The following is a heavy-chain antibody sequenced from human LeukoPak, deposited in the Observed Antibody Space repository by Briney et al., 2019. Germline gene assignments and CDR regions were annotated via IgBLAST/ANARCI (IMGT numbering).Heavy chain of an antibody. CDR1: GFTFSSYG. CDR3: ARGINSAFDY. J-gene: IGHJ4*02. CDR2: VGASIINT. V-gene: IGHV3-23*01. Sequence: GGSLRLSCAASGFTFSSYGMHWVRQAPGKGLEWVSTVGASIINTYYADSVKGRFTISRDSSKNTLYLQMSSLRAEDTAIYYCARGINSAFDYWGQGTLVTVSS. D-gene: IGHD3-10*01.